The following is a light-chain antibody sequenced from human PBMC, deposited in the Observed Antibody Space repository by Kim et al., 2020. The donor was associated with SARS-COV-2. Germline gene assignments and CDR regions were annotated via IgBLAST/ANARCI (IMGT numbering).Light chain of an antibody. Sequence: APGKPASITCGGNNIGSKSVHWYQQKPGQAPVLVIYYDSDRPSGIPERFSGSNSGNTATLTISRVEAGDEADYYCQVWDSSSDLKVFGGGTQLTVL. CDR1: NIGSKS. J-gene: IGLJ3*02. CDR2: YDS. CDR3: QVWDSSSDLKV. V-gene: IGLV3-21*04.